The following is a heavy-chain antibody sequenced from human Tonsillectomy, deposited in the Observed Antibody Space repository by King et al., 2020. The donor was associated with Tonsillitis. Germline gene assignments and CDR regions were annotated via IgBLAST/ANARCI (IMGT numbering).Heavy chain of an antibody. D-gene: IGHD3-10*01. CDR2: ISAYNGNT. CDR1: GYTFTSYG. J-gene: IGHJ4*02. V-gene: IGHV1-18*04. CDR3: ARDRRGSGSYYNVDPFDY. Sequence: VQLVESGAEVKKPGASVKVSCKASGYTFTSYGISWVRQAPGQGLEWMGWISAYNGNTNYAQKLQGRVTMTTDTSTSTAYMELRSLRSDDTAVYYCARDRRGSGSYYNVDPFDYWGQGTLVTVSS.